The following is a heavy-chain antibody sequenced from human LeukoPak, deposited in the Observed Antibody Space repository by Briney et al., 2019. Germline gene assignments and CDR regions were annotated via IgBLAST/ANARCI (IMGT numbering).Heavy chain of an antibody. D-gene: IGHD3-10*01. CDR2: MKSDGSST. V-gene: IGHV3-74*01. CDR3: AVRQGGSYTGESDY. CDR1: GFTFSSYW. J-gene: IGHJ4*02. Sequence: GGSLRLSCAASGFTFSSYWMHWVRQAPGKGLMWVSRMKSDGSSTSYADSVKGRFTISRDNAENTLYLQMNSLRAEDTAVYYCAVRQGGSYTGESDYWGQGTLVTVSS.